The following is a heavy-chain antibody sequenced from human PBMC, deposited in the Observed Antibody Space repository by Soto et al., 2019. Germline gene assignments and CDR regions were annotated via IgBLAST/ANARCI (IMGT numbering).Heavy chain of an antibody. CDR2: IIPIFGIA. V-gene: IGHV1-69*13. CDR3: ATSRYSGYDDFDY. D-gene: IGHD5-12*01. Sequence: GASVKVSCKASGGTFSSYAISWVRQAPGQGLEWMGGIIPIFGIANYAQKFQGRVTITADESTSTAYMELSSLRSEDTAVYYCATSRYSGYDDFDYWGQGTLVTVSS. J-gene: IGHJ4*02. CDR1: GGTFSSYA.